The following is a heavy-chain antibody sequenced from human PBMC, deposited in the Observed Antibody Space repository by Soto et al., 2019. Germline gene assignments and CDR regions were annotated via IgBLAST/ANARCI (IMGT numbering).Heavy chain of an antibody. V-gene: IGHV4-30-4*01. CDR2: IYYSGST. Sequence: QVQLQESGPGLVKPSQTLSLTCTVSGGSISSGDYYWSWIRQPPGKGLEWIGYIYYSGSTYYNPSLKSRVTISVDTSKNQFSLKLSSVTAADTAVYYCARQKRDYDFWSGYQTAEYFQHWGQGTLVTVSS. CDR3: ARQKRDYDFWSGYQTAEYFQH. D-gene: IGHD3-3*01. CDR1: GGSISSGDYY. J-gene: IGHJ1*01.